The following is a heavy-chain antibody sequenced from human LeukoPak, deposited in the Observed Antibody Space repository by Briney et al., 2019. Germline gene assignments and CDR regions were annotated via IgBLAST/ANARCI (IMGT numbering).Heavy chain of an antibody. CDR2: IYSDNT. J-gene: IGHJ3*02. CDR1: GFTVSSNS. D-gene: IGHD6-19*01. Sequence: GGSLRLSCTVSGFTVSSNSMSWVRQAPGKGLEWVSFIYSDNTHYSDSVKGRFTISRDNSKNTLYLQMNSLRAEDTAVYYCAKSVGQWLVLGDAFDIWGQGTMVTVSS. CDR3: AKSVGQWLVLGDAFDI. V-gene: IGHV3-53*01.